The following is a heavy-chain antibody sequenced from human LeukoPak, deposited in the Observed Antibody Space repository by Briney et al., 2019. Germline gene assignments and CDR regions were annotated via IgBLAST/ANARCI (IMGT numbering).Heavy chain of an antibody. D-gene: IGHD2-15*01. V-gene: IGHV1-3*01. Sequence: GASVKVSCKASGYTFTNYAFHWVRQAPGQRLEWLGWINAGNDDTKYSQKFQARVTITRDTSACTVYMELSSLTSDDTAVYYCARERWHCRGNDCYSVYYYGLDVWGQGTTVTVSS. J-gene: IGHJ6*02. CDR2: INAGNDDT. CDR1: GYTFTNYA. CDR3: ARERWHCRGNDCYSVYYYGLDV.